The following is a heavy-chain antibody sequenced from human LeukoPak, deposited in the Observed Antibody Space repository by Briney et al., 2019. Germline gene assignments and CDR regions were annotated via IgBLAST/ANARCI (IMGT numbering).Heavy chain of an antibody. CDR2: ISGSGGGT. CDR3: AKGQQLVSSDAFDI. D-gene: IGHD6-13*01. CDR1: GFTFSSYA. V-gene: IGHV3-23*01. Sequence: GGSLRLSCAASGFTFSSYAISWVRQAPGTGLKWVSTISGSGGGTYYADSVKGRFTISRDNSKNTLYLQMNSLRAEDTAVYYCAKGQQLVSSDAFDIWGQGTMVTVSS. J-gene: IGHJ3*02.